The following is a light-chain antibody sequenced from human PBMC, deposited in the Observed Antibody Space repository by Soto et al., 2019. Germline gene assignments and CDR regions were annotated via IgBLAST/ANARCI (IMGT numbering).Light chain of an antibody. J-gene: IGLJ2*01. V-gene: IGLV2-23*01. CDR2: EGS. CDR1: SSDVGSYNL. Sequence: QSALTQPASVSGSPGQSITISCTGTSSDVGSYNLVSWYQQHPGKAPKLMIYEGSKRPSGVPNRFSGSKSGNTASLTISGLQAEDEADYYCCSHAGSSTYVVFGGGTKLTVL. CDR3: CSHAGSSTYVV.